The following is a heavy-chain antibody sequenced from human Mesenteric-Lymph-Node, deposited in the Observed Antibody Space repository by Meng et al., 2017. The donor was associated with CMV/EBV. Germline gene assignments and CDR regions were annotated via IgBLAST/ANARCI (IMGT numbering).Heavy chain of an antibody. CDR1: GGSLSDYY. CDR2: TSHRRST. J-gene: IGHJ6*02. CDR3: ASLSGSYGYYYGMDV. D-gene: IGHD1-26*01. V-gene: IGHV4-34*01. Sequence: SETLSLTCAVSGGSLSDYYWTWIRQPPGKGLEWIGETSHRRSTNYNPSLKSRVSISIDTSKNQVSLRLSSVTAADTAVYYCASLSGSYGYYYGMDVWGQGTTVTVSS.